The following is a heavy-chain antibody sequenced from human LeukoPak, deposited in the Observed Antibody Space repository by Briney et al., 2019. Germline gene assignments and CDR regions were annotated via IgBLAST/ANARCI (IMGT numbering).Heavy chain of an antibody. CDR1: GGSISSFY. Sequence: SETLSLTCTVSGGSISSFYWSWIRQPAGKGLEWIGRIYTSGSTNYNPSLKSRVTMSVDTSKNQFSLKLSSVTAADTAVYYCAGVWYDSSPPRFDPSGQGTLVTVSS. D-gene: IGHD3-22*01. J-gene: IGHJ5*02. CDR3: AGVWYDSSPPRFDP. V-gene: IGHV4-4*07. CDR2: IYTSGST.